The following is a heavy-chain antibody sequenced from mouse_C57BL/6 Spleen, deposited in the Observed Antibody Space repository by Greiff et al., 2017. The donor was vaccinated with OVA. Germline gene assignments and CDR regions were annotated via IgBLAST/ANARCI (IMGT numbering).Heavy chain of an antibody. Sequence: EVQLVESGGGLVQSGRSLRLSCATSGFTFSDFYMEWVRQAPGKGLEWIAASRNKANDYTTEYSASVKGRFIVSRDTSQSILYLQMNALRAEDTAIYYCARDGFYSNYVRAYWGQGTLVTVSA. CDR1: GFTFSDFY. J-gene: IGHJ3*01. D-gene: IGHD2-5*01. CDR3: ARDGFYSNYVRAY. CDR2: SRNKANDYTT. V-gene: IGHV7-1*01.